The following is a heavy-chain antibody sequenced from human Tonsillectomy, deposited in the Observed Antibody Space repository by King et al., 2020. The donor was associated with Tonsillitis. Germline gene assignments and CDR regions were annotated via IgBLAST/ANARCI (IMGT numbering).Heavy chain of an antibody. CDR3: AKDKRVVITTLFDY. CDR2: ISWNSGSI. D-gene: IGHD3-22*01. V-gene: IGHV3-9*01. Sequence: EVQLVESGGALVQPGRSLRLSCAASGFTFDDYAMHWVRQAPGKGLEWVSGISWNSGSIGYADSVKGRFTISRDNAKNSLYLQMNSLRAEDTALYYCAKDKRVVITTLFDYWGQGTLVTVSS. CDR1: GFTFDDYA. J-gene: IGHJ4*02.